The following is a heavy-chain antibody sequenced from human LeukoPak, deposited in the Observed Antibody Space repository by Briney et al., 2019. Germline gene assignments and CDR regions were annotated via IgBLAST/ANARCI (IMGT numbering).Heavy chain of an antibody. CDR1: GFTFSSYS. V-gene: IGHV3-21*01. Sequence: GGSVRLSCAASGFTFSSYSMSCVRQAPGKGLEGVSSISSGSTYIYYAYSMKGRFTISRDNAKNSLYLQMNTLRAEDTAVYYCARDRIYSGIYHDTFDIWGHGTMVTVSS. D-gene: IGHD1-26*01. CDR2: ISSGSTYI. CDR3: ARDRIYSGIYHDTFDI. J-gene: IGHJ3*02.